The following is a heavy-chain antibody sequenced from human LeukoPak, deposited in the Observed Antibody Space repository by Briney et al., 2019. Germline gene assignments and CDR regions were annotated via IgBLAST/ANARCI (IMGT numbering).Heavy chain of an antibody. CDR3: ARDGHSSGYFDY. CDR1: GGSISSYY. D-gene: IGHD3-22*01. J-gene: IGHJ4*02. CDR2: IYYSGST. Sequence: PSETLSLTCTVSGGSISSYYWSWIRQPPGKGLEWIGYIYYSGSTYYNPSLQSRVTISVDTSKNQFSLRLSSVTAADTAVYYCARDGHSSGYFDYRGQGTLVTVSS. V-gene: IGHV4-59*12.